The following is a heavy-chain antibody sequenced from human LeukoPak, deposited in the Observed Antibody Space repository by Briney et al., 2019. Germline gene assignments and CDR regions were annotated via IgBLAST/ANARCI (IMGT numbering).Heavy chain of an antibody. CDR2: MNPNGGNT. D-gene: IGHD3-3*01. V-gene: IGHV1-8*01. CDR1: GYTFTSYD. CDR3: ARGLEAGWSDY. J-gene: IGHJ4*02. Sequence: ASVKVSCKASGYTFTSYDINWVRQATRQGLEWMGWMNPNGGNTGYAQKFQGRVTMTRNTSISTAYMELSSLRSEDTAVYFCARGLEAGWSDYWGQGTLVSVSS.